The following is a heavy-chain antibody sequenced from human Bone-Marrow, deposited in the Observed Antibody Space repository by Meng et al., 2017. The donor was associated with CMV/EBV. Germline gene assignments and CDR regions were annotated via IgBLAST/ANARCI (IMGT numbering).Heavy chain of an antibody. V-gene: IGHV3-13*01. CDR1: GFTFSTYD. J-gene: IGHJ4*01. CDR2: IGTVGDT. Sequence: GGSLRLSCTASGFTFSTYDFHWVRQPTGKGLEWVSSIGTVGDTYSIGSVKGRFIISREDAKNSVYLQMNGLRDGDTGLYYCARARSPTHFDDWGHGALVTVSS. CDR3: ARARSPTHFDD.